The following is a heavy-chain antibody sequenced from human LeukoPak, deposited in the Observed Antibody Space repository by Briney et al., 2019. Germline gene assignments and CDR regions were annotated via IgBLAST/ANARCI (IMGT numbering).Heavy chain of an antibody. J-gene: IGHJ6*03. CDR1: GFTFSNAW. CDR2: INSKTDGGTT. CDR3: TTGGYYLVYYYYYMDV. Sequence: GGSLRLSCAASGFTFSNAWMSWVRQAPGKGLEWVGRINSKTDGGTTDYAAPVKGRFTISRDESKNTLYLQMNSLKTEDTAVYYCTTGGYYLVYYYYYMDVWGKGTTVTVSS. D-gene: IGHD3-22*01. V-gene: IGHV3-15*01.